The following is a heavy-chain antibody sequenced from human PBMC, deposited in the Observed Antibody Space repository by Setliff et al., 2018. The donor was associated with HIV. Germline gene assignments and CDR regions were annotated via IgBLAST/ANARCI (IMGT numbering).Heavy chain of an antibody. J-gene: IGHJ6*03. CDR3: ARGGGFLEWLSPMDV. D-gene: IGHD3-3*01. V-gene: IGHV4-59*11. CDR2: FYYSGST. CDR1: GGSISSHY. Sequence: SETLSLPCTVSGGSISSHYWSWIRQPPGKGLEWIGYFYYSGSTNYNPSLKSRVTISVDTSKNQFYLKLSSVTAADTAVYYCARGGGFLEWLSPMDVWGRGTTVTVSS.